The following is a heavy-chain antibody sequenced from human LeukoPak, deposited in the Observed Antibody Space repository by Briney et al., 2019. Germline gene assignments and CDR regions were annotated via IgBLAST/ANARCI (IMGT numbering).Heavy chain of an antibody. CDR3: ARVRGKGDY. Sequence: SETLSLTCAVYGGSFSRYYWSWIRQPPGKGLEWIGEINHSGSTNYNPSLKSRVTISVDTSKNQFSLKLSSVTAADTAVYYCARVRGKGDYWGQGTLVTVSS. CDR1: GGSFSRYY. J-gene: IGHJ4*02. CDR2: INHSGST. D-gene: IGHD4-23*01. V-gene: IGHV4-34*01.